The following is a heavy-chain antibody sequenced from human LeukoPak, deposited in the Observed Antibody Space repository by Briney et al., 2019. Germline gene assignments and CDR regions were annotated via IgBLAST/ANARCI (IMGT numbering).Heavy chain of an antibody. CDR2: ISGSGGST. Sequence: PGGSLRLSCAASGFTFSSYAMSWVRQAPGKGLEWVSAISGSGGSTYYADSVKGRFIISRDNSKNTLYLQMNSLRAEGTAVYYCAKTVGAISPGWFDPWGQGTLVTVSS. J-gene: IGHJ5*02. CDR3: AKTVGAISPGWFDP. V-gene: IGHV3-23*01. D-gene: IGHD1-26*01. CDR1: GFTFSSYA.